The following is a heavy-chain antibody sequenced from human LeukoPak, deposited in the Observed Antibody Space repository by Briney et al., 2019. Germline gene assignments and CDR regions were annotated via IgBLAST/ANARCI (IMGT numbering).Heavy chain of an antibody. CDR1: GFNFRAYW. Sequence: GGSLRLSCTTSGFNFRAYWMGWVRQAPGKGLEWVAVIWYDGRNKYSADSVKGRFTISRDNSKNTLYLQMNSLRAEDTAVYYCARELGVAAAGFYPFDYWGQGTLVTVSS. CDR2: IWYDGRNK. CDR3: ARELGVAAAGFYPFDY. V-gene: IGHV3-33*01. J-gene: IGHJ4*02. D-gene: IGHD6-13*01.